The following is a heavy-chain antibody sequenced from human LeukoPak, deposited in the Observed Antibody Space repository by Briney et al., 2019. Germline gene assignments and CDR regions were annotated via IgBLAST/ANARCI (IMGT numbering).Heavy chain of an antibody. D-gene: IGHD1-7*01. CDR3: ARDMVGNWNFEGPGYFDY. J-gene: IGHJ4*02. CDR1: GGTFSSYA. Sequence: ASVKRSCKASGGTFSSYAISWVRQAPGQGLEWMGGIIPIFGTANYAQKFQGRVTITTDESTSTAYMELSSLRSEDTAVYYCARDMVGNWNFEGPGYFDYWGQGTLVTVSS. CDR2: IIPIFGTA. V-gene: IGHV1-69*05.